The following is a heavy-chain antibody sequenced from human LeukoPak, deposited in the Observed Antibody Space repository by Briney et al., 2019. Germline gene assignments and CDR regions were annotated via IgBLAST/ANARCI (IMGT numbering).Heavy chain of an antibody. CDR2: IGSSSSYI. CDR1: GFTFSSYS. V-gene: IGHV3-21*01. D-gene: IGHD1-26*01. J-gene: IGHJ4*02. CDR3: ARDLIVGATGAGYY. Sequence: PGGSLRLSCAASGFTFSSYSMNWVRQAPGKGLEWVSSIGSSSSYIYYADSVKGRFTISRDNAKNSLYLQMNSLRAEDTAVYYCARDLIVGATGAGYYWGQGTLVTVSS.